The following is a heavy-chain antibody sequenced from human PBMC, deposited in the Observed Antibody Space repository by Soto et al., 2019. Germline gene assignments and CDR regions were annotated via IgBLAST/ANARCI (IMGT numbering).Heavy chain of an antibody. D-gene: IGHD2-8*01. V-gene: IGHV1-18*04. J-gene: IGHJ6*02. CDR2: ISVYNGNT. CDR1: GYIFTIYD. Sequence: ASVKVSCKASGYIFTIYDISWVRQAPGQGLEWMGWISVYNGNTNYAQKLQGRVTMTTDTSTSTAYMELRSLRSDDTAVYYCARGPRRYCTNGVCSGYYGMDVWG. CDR3: ARGPRRYCTNGVCSGYYGMDV.